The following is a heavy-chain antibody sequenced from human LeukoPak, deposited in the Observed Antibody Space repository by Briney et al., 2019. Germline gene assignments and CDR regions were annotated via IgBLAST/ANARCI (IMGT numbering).Heavy chain of an antibody. CDR1: GFNFGSYA. CDR2: ISSGSSFV. Sequence: GGSLRLSCAASGFNFGSYAMNWVRQAPGKGLEWVSSISSGSSFVYYADSVKGRFTISRDNAKNSLYLQMNSLRAEDTAVYYCASGDYYYDSSGYSMQYYFDYWGQGTLVTVSS. V-gene: IGHV3-21*01. J-gene: IGHJ4*02. CDR3: ASGDYYYDSSGYSMQYYFDY. D-gene: IGHD3-22*01.